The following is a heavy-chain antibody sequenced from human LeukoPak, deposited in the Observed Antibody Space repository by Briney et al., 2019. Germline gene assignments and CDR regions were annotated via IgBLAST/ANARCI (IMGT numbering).Heavy chain of an antibody. CDR3: ARGAYDFWSGYHQIDY. V-gene: IGHV4-39*01. Sequence: SETLSLTCTVSGGSISSSSYYWGWIRQPPGKGLERIGSIYYSGSTYYNPSLKSRVTISVDTSKNQFSLRLSSVTAADTAVYYCARGAYDFWSGYHQIDYWGQGTLVTVSS. J-gene: IGHJ4*02. D-gene: IGHD3-3*01. CDR2: IYYSGST. CDR1: GGSISSSSYY.